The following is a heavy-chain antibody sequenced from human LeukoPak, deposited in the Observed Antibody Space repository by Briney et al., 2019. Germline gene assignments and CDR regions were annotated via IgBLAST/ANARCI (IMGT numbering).Heavy chain of an antibody. CDR3: ARVMRGQLLWSCGGLYYYYYMDV. Sequence: SETLSLTCTVSGGSISSYYWSWIRQPPGKGLEWIGYIYTSGSTNYNPSLKSRVTISVDTSKNQFSLKLSSVTAADTAVYYCARVMRGQLLWSCGGLYYYYYMDVWGKGTTVTVSS. J-gene: IGHJ6*03. CDR1: GGSISSYY. V-gene: IGHV4-4*09. CDR2: IYTSGST. D-gene: IGHD2-2*01.